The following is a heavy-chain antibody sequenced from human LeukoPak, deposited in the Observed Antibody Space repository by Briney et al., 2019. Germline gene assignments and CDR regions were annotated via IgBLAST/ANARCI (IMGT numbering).Heavy chain of an antibody. CDR2: ISSSSSYI. J-gene: IGHJ3*02. CDR1: GFTFGDYA. D-gene: IGHD3-10*01. V-gene: IGHV3-21*01. Sequence: PGGSLRLSCTASGFTFGDYAMSWVRQAPGKGLEWVSSISSSSSYIYYADSVKGRFTISRDNAKNSLYLQMNSLRAEDTAVYYCASYSGSDDAFDIWGQGTMVTVSS. CDR3: ASYSGSDDAFDI.